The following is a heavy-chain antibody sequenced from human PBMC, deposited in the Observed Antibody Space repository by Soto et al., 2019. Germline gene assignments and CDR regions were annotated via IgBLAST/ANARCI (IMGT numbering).Heavy chain of an antibody. CDR2: IDPSDSYT. J-gene: IGHJ6*02. V-gene: IGHV5-10-1*01. D-gene: IGHD3-3*01. CDR3: ARLMYEVWSGYRTSYGMDV. Sequence: GESLKISCKGSGYSFTSYWISWVRQMPGKGLEWMGRIDPSDSYTNYSPSFQGHVTISADKSISTAYLQWSSLKASDTAMYYCARLMYEVWSGYRTSYGMDVWGQGTTVTV. CDR1: GYSFTSYW.